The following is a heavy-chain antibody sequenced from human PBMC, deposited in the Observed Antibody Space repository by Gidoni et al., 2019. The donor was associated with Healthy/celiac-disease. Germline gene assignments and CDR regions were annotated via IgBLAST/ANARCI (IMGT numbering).Heavy chain of an antibody. J-gene: IGHJ6*02. Sequence: QVQLQASGPGLVKPSQTLSLPCTVSGGSISSGDSYWRWIRQPPGKGLAWIGYIYYSGSTYYNPSLKSRVTISVDTSKNQFSLKLSSVTAADTAVYYCAREGGYCSSTSCYGDYHGMDVWGQGTTVTVSS. CDR3: AREGGYCSSTSCYGDYHGMDV. D-gene: IGHD2-2*01. CDR1: GGSISSGDSY. CDR2: IYYSGST. V-gene: IGHV4-30-4*01.